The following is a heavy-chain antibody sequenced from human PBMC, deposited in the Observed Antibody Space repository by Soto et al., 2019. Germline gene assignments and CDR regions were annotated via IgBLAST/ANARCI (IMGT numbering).Heavy chain of an antibody. D-gene: IGHD3-10*01. CDR2: ISTTSRYI. V-gene: IGHV3-21*01. CDR1: GFTFSNYN. CDR3: ARELGRGHFDY. J-gene: IGHJ4*02. Sequence: EVQLVESGGGLVNPGGSLRLSCAASGFTFSNYNMNWVRLAPGKGLEWVSCISTTSRYIYFADSVKGRFTISRDNAQGILYLQMNSLGAEDTAVYYCARELGRGHFDYWGQGTLVTASS.